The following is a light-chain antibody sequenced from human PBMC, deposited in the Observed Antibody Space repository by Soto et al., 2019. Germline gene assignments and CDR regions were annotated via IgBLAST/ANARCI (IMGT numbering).Light chain of an antibody. CDR2: AAS. CDR3: QQSYSTLSIT. J-gene: IGKJ5*01. Sequence: DIQMTQSPSSLSASVGDRVTITCWASESINRHLNWYQQKPGKAPKLLIYAASSLQNGVPSRFIGSGSRTDFTLTISNLQPEDFATYYCQQSYSTLSITFGQGTRLEIK. CDR1: ESINRH. V-gene: IGKV1-39*01.